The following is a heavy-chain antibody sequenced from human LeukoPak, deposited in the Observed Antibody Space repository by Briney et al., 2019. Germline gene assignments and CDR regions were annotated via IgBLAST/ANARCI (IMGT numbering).Heavy chain of an antibody. J-gene: IGHJ4*02. D-gene: IGHD6-19*01. CDR3: ATVSSSGWQSIDY. Sequence: GASVKVSCKVSGYTLTELSMHWVRQAPGKGLEWMGGFDPEDGETIYAQKFQGRVTMTEDTSTDTAYMELSSLRSEDTAVSYCATVSSSGWQSIDYWGQGTLVTVSS. V-gene: IGHV1-24*01. CDR2: FDPEDGET. CDR1: GYTLTELS.